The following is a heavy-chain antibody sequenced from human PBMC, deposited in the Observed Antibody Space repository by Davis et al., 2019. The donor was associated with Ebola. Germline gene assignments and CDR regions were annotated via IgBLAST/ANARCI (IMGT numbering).Heavy chain of an antibody. V-gene: IGHV4-59*12. Sequence: SETLSLTCTVSGVSITSYYWSWVRQPPGKGLEWIGYSHYSGSTNYNPSLKSRVTISTDTSRSQFSLTLSSVTAADTAVYYCARIDPTGTYGMDVWGQGTTVTVSS. J-gene: IGHJ6*02. CDR1: GVSITSYY. D-gene: IGHD1-14*01. CDR2: SHYSGST. CDR3: ARIDPTGTYGMDV.